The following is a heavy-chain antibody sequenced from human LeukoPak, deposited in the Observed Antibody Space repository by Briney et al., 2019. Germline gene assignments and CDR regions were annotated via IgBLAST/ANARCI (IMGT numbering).Heavy chain of an antibody. Sequence: PGGSLRLSCAASGFTFSSYAMSWVRQAPGKGLEGGSAISGSGGSTYYADSVKGRFTISRDNSKNTMCLQMNSLRAEDTAVYYWGKEERLVGNILGEYWGQGNLVTVSS. V-gene: IGHV3-23*01. J-gene: IGHJ4*02. D-gene: IGHD1-26*01. CDR3: GKEERLVGNILGEY. CDR1: GFTFSSYA. CDR2: ISGSGGST.